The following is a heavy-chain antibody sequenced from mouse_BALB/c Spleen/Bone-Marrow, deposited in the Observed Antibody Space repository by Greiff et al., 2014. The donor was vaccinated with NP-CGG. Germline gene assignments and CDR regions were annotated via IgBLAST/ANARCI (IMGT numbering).Heavy chain of an antibody. V-gene: IGHV2-2*02. CDR1: GFSLSSYG. D-gene: IGHD3-1*01. CDR2: IWSGGST. Sequence: QVQLQQSGPGLVQPSQSLSITCTVPGFSLSSYGVHWVRQSPGKGLEWLGVIWSGGSTDYNAAFISRLTISKDNSKSQVFFKMTSLQANDTAIYYCARNHRGYYFDYWGQGTTLTVSS. J-gene: IGHJ2*01. CDR3: ARNHRGYYFDY.